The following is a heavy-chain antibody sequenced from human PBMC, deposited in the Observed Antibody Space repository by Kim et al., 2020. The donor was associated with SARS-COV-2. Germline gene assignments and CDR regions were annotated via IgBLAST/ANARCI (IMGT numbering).Heavy chain of an antibody. Sequence: QKLQGRVTMTTDTSTSTAYMELRSLRSDDTAVYYCATVDTAMDNLGRFDYWGQGTLVTVSS. CDR3: ATVDTAMDNLGRFDY. D-gene: IGHD5-18*01. J-gene: IGHJ4*02. V-gene: IGHV1-18*01.